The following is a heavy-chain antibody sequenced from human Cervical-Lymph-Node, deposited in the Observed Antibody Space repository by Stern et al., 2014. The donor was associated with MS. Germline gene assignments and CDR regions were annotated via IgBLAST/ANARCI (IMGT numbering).Heavy chain of an antibody. J-gene: IGHJ6*02. Sequence: QLVQSGAEVKKPGSSVKVSCKASGGTFSSYAISWVRQAPGKALEWVGGIIPIFGTANYAQKFQGRVTITADKSTSTAYMELSSLRSEDTAVYYCARDRGYSYGFYYGMDVWGQGTTVTVSS. D-gene: IGHD5-18*01. CDR2: IIPIFGTA. CDR3: ARDRGYSYGFYYGMDV. CDR1: GGTFSSYA. V-gene: IGHV1-69*06.